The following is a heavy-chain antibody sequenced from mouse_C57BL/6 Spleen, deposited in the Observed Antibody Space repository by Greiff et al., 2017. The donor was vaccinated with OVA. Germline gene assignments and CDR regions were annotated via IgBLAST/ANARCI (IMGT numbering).Heavy chain of an antibody. Sequence: EVKLQESGAELVRPGASVKLSCTASGFNIKDDYMHWVKQRPEQGLEWIGWIDPENGDTEYASKFQGKATIAADTSSNTAYLQLSSLTSEDTAVYYCTTPPVVATRGYFDVWGTGTTVTVSS. CDR3: TTPPVVATRGYFDV. CDR1: GFNIKDDY. V-gene: IGHV14-4*01. D-gene: IGHD1-1*01. CDR2: IDPENGDT. J-gene: IGHJ1*03.